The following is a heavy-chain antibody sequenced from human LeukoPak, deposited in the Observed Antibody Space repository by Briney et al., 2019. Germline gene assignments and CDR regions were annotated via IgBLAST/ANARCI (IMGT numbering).Heavy chain of an antibody. CDR1: GGSLSGYY. CDR2: INHSGST. CDR3: ARGPRPRYSSSSREGYYYYMDV. V-gene: IGHV4-34*01. Sequence: SETLSLTCAVYGGSLSGYYWSWIRQPPGKGLEWIGEINHSGSTNYNPSLKSRVTISVDTSKNQFSLKLSSETAADTAVYYCARGPRPRYSSSSREGYYYYMDVWGKGTTVTVSS. D-gene: IGHD6-6*01. J-gene: IGHJ6*03.